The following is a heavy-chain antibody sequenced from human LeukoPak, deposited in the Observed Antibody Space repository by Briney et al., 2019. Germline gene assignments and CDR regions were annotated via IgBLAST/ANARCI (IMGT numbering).Heavy chain of an antibody. V-gene: IGHV5-51*01. J-gene: IGHJ4*02. Sequence: GASVKVSCKASGYTFTSYWIGWVRQMPGKGLEWMGIIYPGDSDARYSPSFQGQVTISADKSISTVYLQWSSPKASDTAMYYCARRGSSWYYYFDYWGQGTLVTVSS. D-gene: IGHD6-13*01. CDR2: IYPGDSDA. CDR3: ARRGSSWYYYFDY. CDR1: GYTFTSYW.